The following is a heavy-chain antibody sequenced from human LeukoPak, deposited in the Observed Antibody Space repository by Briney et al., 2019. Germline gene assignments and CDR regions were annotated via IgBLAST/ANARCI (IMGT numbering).Heavy chain of an antibody. J-gene: IGHJ5*02. V-gene: IGHV3-23*01. CDR1: GFTFSSYA. Sequence: GGSLRLSCAASGFTFSSYAMSWVRQAPGKGLEWVSAISDSGGSTYYAASVKGRFTISRDNAKNSLYLQMNSLRAEDTAVYYCARRGAPFGSGNWFDPWGQGTLVTVSS. CDR3: ARRGAPFGSGNWFDP. D-gene: IGHD3-10*01. CDR2: ISDSGGST.